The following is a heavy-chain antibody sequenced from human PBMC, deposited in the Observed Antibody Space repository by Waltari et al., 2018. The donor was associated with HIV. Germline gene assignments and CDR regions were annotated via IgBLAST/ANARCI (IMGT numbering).Heavy chain of an antibody. CDR3: AKGRGIDY. J-gene: IGHJ4*02. Sequence: QVQLVESGGGVVQPGRSLRLSCAASGFTFSSYGMHWVRQAPGKGMDWVAVISDDGSNKYYADSVKGRVTSSRDNSKNTLYLQMNSLRAEDTAVYYCAKGRGIDYWGQGTLVTVSS. CDR2: ISDDGSNK. CDR1: GFTFSSYG. D-gene: IGHD3-10*01. V-gene: IGHV3-30*18.